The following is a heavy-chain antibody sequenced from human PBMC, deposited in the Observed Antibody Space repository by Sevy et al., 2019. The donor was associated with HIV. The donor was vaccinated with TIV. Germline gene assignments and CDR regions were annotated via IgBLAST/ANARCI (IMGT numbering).Heavy chain of an antibody. Sequence: GGSLRLSCAASGFTFSNTWMSWVRQAPGKGLEWVGRIKSNTDGGTTDYAAPVKGRFTISRDDSKNTLYLQMNSLKTEDTAVYYCTTDTPDGYNHWGQGTLVTVSS. CDR2: IKSNTDGGTT. CDR1: GFTFSNTW. CDR3: TTDTPDGYNH. D-gene: IGHD5-12*01. J-gene: IGHJ5*02. V-gene: IGHV3-15*01.